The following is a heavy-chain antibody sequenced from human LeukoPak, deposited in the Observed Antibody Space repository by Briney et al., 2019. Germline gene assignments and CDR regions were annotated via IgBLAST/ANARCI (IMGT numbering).Heavy chain of an antibody. J-gene: IGHJ3*01. CDR3: ARHPQWRTYDV. Sequence: GGSLTLSCAASGFTFSSYWMSWVRQTPGKGLEWVANIKEDGSEKYYVDSVKGRFTISRDNGKNSLFLQMNSLRDEDTAVYYCARHPQWRTYDVWGQGAMVTVSS. D-gene: IGHD6-19*01. CDR1: GFTFSSYW. V-gene: IGHV3-7*04. CDR2: IKEDGSEK.